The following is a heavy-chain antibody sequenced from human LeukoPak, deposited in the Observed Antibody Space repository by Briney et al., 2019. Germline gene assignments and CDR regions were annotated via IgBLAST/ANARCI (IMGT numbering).Heavy chain of an antibody. Sequence: GRSLRLSCAASRFTFRSFGMHWVRQAPGKGLEWVAVISHDGSNEHYADSVKGRFTISRDDSKNTLYLQMNSLRAEDTAIYYCAKDLSGRKGSFDYWGQGTLVTVSS. CDR3: AKDLSGRKGSFDY. CDR1: RFTFRSFG. D-gene: IGHD3-10*01. CDR2: ISHDGSNE. V-gene: IGHV3-30*18. J-gene: IGHJ4*02.